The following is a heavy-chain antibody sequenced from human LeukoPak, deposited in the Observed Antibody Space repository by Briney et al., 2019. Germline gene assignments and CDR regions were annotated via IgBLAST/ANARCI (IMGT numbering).Heavy chain of an antibody. J-gene: IGHJ5*02. V-gene: IGHV3-74*01. CDR3: AKQSYGSGASNWFDP. Sequence: PGGSLRLSCAASGFTFSSYWMHWVRQAPGKGLVWVSRIKSEGSSTSYADSVKGRFTISRDNAKNTLYLQMNSLRAEDTAVYYCAKQSYGSGASNWFDPWGQGTLVTVSS. D-gene: IGHD3-10*01. CDR1: GFTFSSYW. CDR2: IKSEGSST.